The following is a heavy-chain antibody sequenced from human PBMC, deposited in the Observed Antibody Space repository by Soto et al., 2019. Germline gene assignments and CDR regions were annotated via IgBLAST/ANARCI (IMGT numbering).Heavy chain of an antibody. D-gene: IGHD6-19*01. Sequence: PGGSLRLSCAASGFSFSSYGMHWVRQVPGQGPEWVAVISYDGSKETYADSVKGRFTISRDNSKNTLYLQMNSLRVEDTALCYCAKEGRQWLTYYYYGMDVWGQGTSVTVSS. V-gene: IGHV3-30*18. CDR2: ISYDGSKE. CDR3: AKEGRQWLTYYYYGMDV. CDR1: GFSFSSYG. J-gene: IGHJ6*02.